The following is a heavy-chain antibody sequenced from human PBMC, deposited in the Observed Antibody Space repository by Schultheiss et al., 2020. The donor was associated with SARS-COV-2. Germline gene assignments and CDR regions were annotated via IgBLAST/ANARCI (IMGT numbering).Heavy chain of an antibody. J-gene: IGHJ4*02. CDR3: ARDRHRYGSAALSIDY. CDR2: IKHDGSDK. Sequence: GGSLRLSCAASGFTFSSYAMSWVRQAPGKGLEWVANIKHDGSDKYYVESVKGRFAISRDNVRNSVDLQMNSLRPEDTALYYCARDRHRYGSAALSIDYWGQGTPVTVSS. CDR1: GFTFSSYA. V-gene: IGHV3-7*03. D-gene: IGHD6-25*01.